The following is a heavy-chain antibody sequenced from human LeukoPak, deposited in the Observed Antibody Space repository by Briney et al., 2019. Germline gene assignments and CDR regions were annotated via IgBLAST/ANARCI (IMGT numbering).Heavy chain of an antibody. CDR2: INPNTGAT. Sequence: ASVKVSCKGSGYTFTAYYLHWVRQAPGQGLEWMGWINPNTGATDFAQKFQGRVTMTRDTSISTAYMVLSSLRSDDTAVYYCAIDRPIDYWGQGTLVTVSS. V-gene: IGHV1-2*02. CDR1: GYTFTAYY. J-gene: IGHJ4*02. CDR3: AIDRPIDY.